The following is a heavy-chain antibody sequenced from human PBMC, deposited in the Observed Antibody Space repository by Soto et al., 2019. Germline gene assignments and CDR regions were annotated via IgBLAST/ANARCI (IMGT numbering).Heavy chain of an antibody. V-gene: IGHV3-30-3*01. J-gene: IGHJ4*02. CDR2: ISYDGSNK. D-gene: IGHD3-22*01. Sequence: QVQLVESGGGVVQPGRSLRLSCAASGFTFSSYAMHWVRQAPGKGLAWVAVISYDGSNKYYADSVKGRFTISRDNSKNTLYLQMNSLRAEDTAVYYCARDPVGPNSSGYFFDYWGQGTLVTVSS. CDR1: GFTFSSYA. CDR3: ARDPVGPNSSGYFFDY.